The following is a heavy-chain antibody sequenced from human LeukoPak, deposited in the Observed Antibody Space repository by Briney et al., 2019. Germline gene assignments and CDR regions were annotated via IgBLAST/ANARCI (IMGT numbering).Heavy chain of an antibody. CDR1: GYTFTHYG. Sequence: ASVKVSCKASGYTFTHYGISWVRQAPGQGPEWMGWISAYNGNTKYGQKFQGRVTLTTDTPTSTAYMEVRSLTSDDTAVYYCARGAPRYYYDSSHDAFDIWGQGTMVTVSS. CDR2: ISAYNGNT. J-gene: IGHJ3*02. V-gene: IGHV1-18*01. CDR3: ARGAPRYYYDSSHDAFDI. D-gene: IGHD3-22*01.